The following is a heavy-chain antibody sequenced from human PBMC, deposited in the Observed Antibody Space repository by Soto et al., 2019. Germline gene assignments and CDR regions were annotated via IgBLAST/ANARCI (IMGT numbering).Heavy chain of an antibody. Sequence: ASVKVSCKASGYTFTSYGISWVRQAPGQGLEWMGWISAYNGNTNYAQKLQGRVTMTTDTSTGTAYMELRSLRSDDTAVYYCARVAPLRFLEWLLQGYFDYWGQGTLVTVSS. V-gene: IGHV1-18*01. CDR1: GYTFTSYG. D-gene: IGHD3-3*01. CDR3: ARVAPLRFLEWLLQGYFDY. J-gene: IGHJ4*02. CDR2: ISAYNGNT.